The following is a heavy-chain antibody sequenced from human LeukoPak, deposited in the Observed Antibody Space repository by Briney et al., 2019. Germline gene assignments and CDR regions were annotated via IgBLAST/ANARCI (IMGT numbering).Heavy chain of an antibody. V-gene: IGHV4-61*02. J-gene: IGHJ3*02. CDR1: GGSISSGSYY. Sequence: SQTLSLTCTVSGGSISSGSYYWSWIRQPAGKGLEWIGRIYTSGSTNYNPSLKSRVTISVDTSKNQFSLKLSSVTAADTAVYYCARDGVVPAARLAFDIWGQGTMVTVSS. D-gene: IGHD2-2*01. CDR2: IYTSGST. CDR3: ARDGVVPAARLAFDI.